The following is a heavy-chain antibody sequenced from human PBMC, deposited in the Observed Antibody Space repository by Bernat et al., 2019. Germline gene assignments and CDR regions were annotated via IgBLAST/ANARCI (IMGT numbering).Heavy chain of an antibody. Sequence: QVQLVESGGGVVQPGRSLRLSCAASGFTFSSYGMHWVHQAPGKGLEWVAVIWYDGSNKYYADSVKGRFTISRDNSKNTLYLQMNSLRAEDTAVYYCARLWFGELLIDYWGQGTLVTVSS. CDR1: GFTFSSYG. CDR3: ARLWFGELLIDY. CDR2: IWYDGSNK. V-gene: IGHV3-33*01. D-gene: IGHD3-10*01. J-gene: IGHJ4*02.